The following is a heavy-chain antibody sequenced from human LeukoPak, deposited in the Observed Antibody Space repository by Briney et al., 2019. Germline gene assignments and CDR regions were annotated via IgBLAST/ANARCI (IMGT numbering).Heavy chain of an antibody. CDR2: ILSDGRNK. J-gene: IGHJ4*02. CDR3: VKGGGNVRRYFEY. Sequence: GMSLRLSCAASGFTFSNYAMHWVRQAPGKGLEWVAIILSDGRNKYYADSVKGRFTISRDNSKNTLFLQMNSLRAEDTAVYYCVKGGGNVRRYFEYWGQGTLVTVSS. V-gene: IGHV3-30*04. CDR1: GFTFSNYA. D-gene: IGHD4-23*01.